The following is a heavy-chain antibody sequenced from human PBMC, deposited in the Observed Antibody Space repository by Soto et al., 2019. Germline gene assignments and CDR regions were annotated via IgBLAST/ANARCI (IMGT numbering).Heavy chain of an antibody. D-gene: IGHD6-19*01. CDR3: ARAVAVPADFDY. CDR1: GYTFTNYA. J-gene: IGHJ4*02. Sequence: ASVKVSCKASGYTFTNYAIHWVRQAPGQRLEWMGWINAGNGNTKYSQKFQGRVTITRDTSASTAYMELSSLRSEDSAVYYCARAVAVPADFDYWGQGTLVTVSS. CDR2: INAGNGNT. V-gene: IGHV1-3*01.